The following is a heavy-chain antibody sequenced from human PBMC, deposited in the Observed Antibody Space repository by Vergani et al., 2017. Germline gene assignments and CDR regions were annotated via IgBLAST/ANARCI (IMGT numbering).Heavy chain of an antibody. Sequence: QVQLVQSGAEVKTPGASVTVSCKASGYTFTSYGISWVRQAPGQGLEWMGWISAYNGNTNYAQKFQGRVTMTRDTSISTAYMELSRLSSDDTAVYYCARMGSRGYYYYYMDVWGKGTTVTVSS. CDR2: ISAYNGNT. CDR1: GYTFTSYG. D-gene: IGHD6-6*01. V-gene: IGHV1-18*01. CDR3: ARMGSRGYYYYYMDV. J-gene: IGHJ6*03.